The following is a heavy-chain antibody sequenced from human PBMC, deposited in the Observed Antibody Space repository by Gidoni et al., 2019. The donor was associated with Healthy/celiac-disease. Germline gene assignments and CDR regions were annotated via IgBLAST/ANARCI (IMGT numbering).Heavy chain of an antibody. CDR2: ISSSSSYI. Sequence: AASGFTFSSYRMNWVRQAPGKGREWASSISSSSSYIYYADSVKGRFTISRDNAKNSLYLQTNSRRAEATAVYYCTRDDRQQQVQSYFDYWGQGTLVTVSS. D-gene: IGHD6-13*01. V-gene: IGHV3-21*01. CDR3: TRDDRQQQVQSYFDY. J-gene: IGHJ4*02. CDR1: GFTFSSYR.